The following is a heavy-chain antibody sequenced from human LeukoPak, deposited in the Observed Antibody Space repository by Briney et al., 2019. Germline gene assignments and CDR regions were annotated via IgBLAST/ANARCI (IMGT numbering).Heavy chain of an antibody. V-gene: IGHV4-39*01. D-gene: IGHD3-10*01. Sequence: KTSETLSLTCTVSGGSISSYYWGWIRQPPGKGLEWIGSIYYSGSTYYNPSLKSRVTISVDTSKNHFSLKLSSVTAADTAVYYCARHRYYYRSGSYYGAPYYMDVWGKGTTVTISS. CDR1: GGSISSYY. CDR3: ARHRYYYRSGSYYGAPYYMDV. CDR2: IYYSGST. J-gene: IGHJ6*03.